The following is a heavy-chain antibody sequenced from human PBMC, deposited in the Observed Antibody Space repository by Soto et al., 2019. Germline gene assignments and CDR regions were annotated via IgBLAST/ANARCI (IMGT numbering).Heavy chain of an antibody. Sequence: QVQLVQSGAEVKKPGASVKVSCKASGYTFTSYGISWVRQAPGQGLERMGWISAYNGNTNYAQKLQGRVTMTTDTSTSTAHMELRSLTSDDTAVYYCASGSYSSAAFDIWGQGTMVTVSS. CDR3: ASGSYSSAAFDI. D-gene: IGHD1-26*01. CDR2: ISAYNGNT. J-gene: IGHJ3*02. CDR1: GYTFTSYG. V-gene: IGHV1-18*01.